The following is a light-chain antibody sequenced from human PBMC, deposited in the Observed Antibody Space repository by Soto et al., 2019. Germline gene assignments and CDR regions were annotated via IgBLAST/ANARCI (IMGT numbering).Light chain of an antibody. V-gene: IGKV1-27*01. CDR2: AAS. J-gene: IGKJ1*01. Sequence: DIQMTQSPSSLSASVGDRVTITCRASQGISNYLAWYQQKPGKVPKLLIYAASTLQSGVPSRFSGSGSGTDFTLTISSLQPEDVATYYCPKLEAFGQGTKVEI. CDR3: PKLEA. CDR1: QGISNY.